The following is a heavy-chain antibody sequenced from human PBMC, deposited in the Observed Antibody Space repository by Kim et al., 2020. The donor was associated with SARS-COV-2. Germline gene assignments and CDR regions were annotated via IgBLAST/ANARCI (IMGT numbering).Heavy chain of an antibody. V-gene: IGHV1-3*01. Sequence: YSQNFQGRLTITRDTSASAAYMELSSLTSKDTAVYYCAREGSGSYNWLDPWGQGTLVTVSS. CDR3: AREGSGSYNWLDP. D-gene: IGHD3-10*01. J-gene: IGHJ5*02.